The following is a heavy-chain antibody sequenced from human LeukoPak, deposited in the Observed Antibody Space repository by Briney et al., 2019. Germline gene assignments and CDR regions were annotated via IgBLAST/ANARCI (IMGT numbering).Heavy chain of an antibody. J-gene: IGHJ4*02. CDR2: ISNNGGYT. CDR1: GFTFSSSA. D-gene: IGHD2-15*01. V-gene: IGHV3-23*01. Sequence: GGPLRLSCAASGFTFSSSAMSWVRQAPGKGLEWVSVISNNGGYTYYADSVQGRFTISRDNSKSTLCLQMNSLRAEDTAVYYCAKQLGYCSDGSCYFPYWGQGTLVTASS. CDR3: AKQLGYCSDGSCYFPY.